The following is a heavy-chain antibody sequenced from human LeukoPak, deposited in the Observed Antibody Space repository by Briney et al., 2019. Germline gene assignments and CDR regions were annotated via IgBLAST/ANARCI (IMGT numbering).Heavy chain of an antibody. J-gene: IGHJ4*02. D-gene: IGHD6-19*01. CDR3: AMYSSAWYALY. V-gene: IGHV3-66*01. CDR1: GYTVSSKY. CDR2: IHPGGTI. Sequence: GGSLRLSCAASGYTVSSKYMGWVRQAPGKGLEWVSVIHPGGTIYYADSVKGTFTISRDNSKNTLYLEMNTLRVEDTAVYYCAMYSSAWYALYWGQGTLVTVSS.